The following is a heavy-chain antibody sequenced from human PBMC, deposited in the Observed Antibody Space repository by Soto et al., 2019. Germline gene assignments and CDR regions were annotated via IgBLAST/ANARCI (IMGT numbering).Heavy chain of an antibody. Sequence: GGSLRLSCAASGFTFSSYAMSWVRQAPGKGLEWVSAISGSGGSTYYADSVKGRFTISRDNSKNTLYLQMNSLRAEDTAVYYCAKGRYYGSGSYYHQTWPYFDYWGQGTLVTVSS. CDR2: ISGSGGST. CDR1: GFTFSSYA. J-gene: IGHJ4*02. V-gene: IGHV3-23*01. D-gene: IGHD3-10*01. CDR3: AKGRYYGSGSYYHQTWPYFDY.